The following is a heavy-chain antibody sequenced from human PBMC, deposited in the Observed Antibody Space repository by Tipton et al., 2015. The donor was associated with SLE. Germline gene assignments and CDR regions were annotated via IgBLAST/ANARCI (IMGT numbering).Heavy chain of an antibody. J-gene: IGHJ3*02. Sequence: GLVKPSETLSLTCTVSGGSIRSYYWSWIRQPAGKGLEWIGRIYVSRSANYNPSLKSRVTMSLDTSKNQFSLKLSSVTAADTAVYYCARDHYYDSSGYDGGAFDIWGQGTVVTVSS. D-gene: IGHD3-22*01. V-gene: IGHV4-4*07. CDR2: IYVSRSA. CDR1: GGSIRSYY. CDR3: ARDHYYDSSGYDGGAFDI.